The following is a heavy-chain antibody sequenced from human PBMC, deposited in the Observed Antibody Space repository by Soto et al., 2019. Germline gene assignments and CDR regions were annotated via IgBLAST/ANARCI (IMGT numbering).Heavy chain of an antibody. D-gene: IGHD3-3*01. Sequence: PGESLKISCKGSGYSFTSYWISWVRQMPGKGLEWMGRIDPSDSYTNYSPSFQGHVTISADKSISTVYLQWSSLKASDTAMYYCARRSGYSTPRGFDYWGQGNLVTLSS. V-gene: IGHV5-10-1*01. CDR1: GYSFTSYW. CDR3: ARRSGYSTPRGFDY. J-gene: IGHJ4*02. CDR2: IDPSDSYT.